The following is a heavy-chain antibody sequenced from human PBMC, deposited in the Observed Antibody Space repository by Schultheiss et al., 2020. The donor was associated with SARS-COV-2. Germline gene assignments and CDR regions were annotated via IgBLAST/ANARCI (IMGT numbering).Heavy chain of an antibody. D-gene: IGHD6-6*01. V-gene: IGHV4-59*10. CDR3: ARGLKVEAARPDSDWFDP. CDR1: GGSFSGYY. J-gene: IGHJ5*02. CDR2: IYTSGST. Sequence: SETLSLTCAVYGGSFSGYYWSWIRQPAGKGLEWIGRIYTSGSTNYNPSLKSRVTMSVDTSKNQFSLKLSSVTAADTAVYYCARGLKVEAARPDSDWFDPWGQGTLVTVSS.